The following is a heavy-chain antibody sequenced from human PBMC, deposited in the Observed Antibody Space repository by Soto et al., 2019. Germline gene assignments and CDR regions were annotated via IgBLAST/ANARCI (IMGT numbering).Heavy chain of an antibody. J-gene: IGHJ4*02. V-gene: IGHV4-59*01. CDR1: GGSISSYY. D-gene: IGHD3-22*01. Sequence: QVQLQESGPGLVKPSETLSLTCTVSGGSISSYYWSWIRQPPGKGLEWIGYIYYSGSTNYNPSLKSRVTISVDTSKNQFSLKLSSVTAADTAVYYCARADYDSSGYSYYFDYWGQGTLVTVSS. CDR2: IYYSGST. CDR3: ARADYDSSGYSYYFDY.